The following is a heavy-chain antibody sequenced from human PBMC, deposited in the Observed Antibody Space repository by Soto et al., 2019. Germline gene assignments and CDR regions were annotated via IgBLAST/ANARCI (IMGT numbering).Heavy chain of an antibody. Sequence: PVGSLRLSCAASGFTFSGSSMHWVRQASGKGLEWIGHIRSKANSYATAYAASVKGRFTISRDDSKNTAYLQMNSLKSEDTAVYYCTRVKETGFPFDYWGQGTLVTVSS. CDR1: GFTFSGSS. CDR3: TRVKETGFPFDY. CDR2: IRSKANSYAT. J-gene: IGHJ4*02. V-gene: IGHV3-73*01. D-gene: IGHD3-9*01.